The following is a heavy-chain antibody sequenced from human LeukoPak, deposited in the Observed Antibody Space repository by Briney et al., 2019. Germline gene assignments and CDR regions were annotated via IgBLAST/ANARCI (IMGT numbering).Heavy chain of an antibody. J-gene: IGHJ4*02. CDR3: ATPVGGVWSFDY. CDR2: IKEDESEK. V-gene: IGHV3-7*01. D-gene: IGHD2-15*01. CDR1: GFNFSNYW. Sequence: GGSLRLSCAASGFNFSNYWMTWVRQAPGKGLDWVANIKEDESEKYYVDSGKGRFTVSRDNSKNSVYLQMNSLRAEDTAMYYCATPVGGVWSFDYWGQGTLVAVSS.